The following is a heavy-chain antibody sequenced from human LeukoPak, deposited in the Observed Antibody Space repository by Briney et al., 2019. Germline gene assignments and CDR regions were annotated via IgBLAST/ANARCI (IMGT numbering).Heavy chain of an antibody. Sequence: GSLRLSPAASGFTVITNDMTWVRQAPGKGLEWVSVLYSDGNTKYADSVQGRFTISRDNSKNTLYLEMNSLSPDDTAVYYCARGVEPLAANTLAFWGQGTLVTVSS. CDR3: ARGVEPLAANTLAF. CDR2: LYSDGNT. J-gene: IGHJ4*02. CDR1: GFTVITND. D-gene: IGHD1-14*01. V-gene: IGHV3-53*01.